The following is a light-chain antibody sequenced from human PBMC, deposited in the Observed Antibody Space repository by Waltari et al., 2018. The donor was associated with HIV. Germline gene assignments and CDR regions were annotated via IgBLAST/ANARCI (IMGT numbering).Light chain of an antibody. V-gene: IGLV2-23*02. J-gene: IGLJ2*01. CDR1: SSDVGSYNL. Sequence: LSGSPGQSITISCTGTSSDVGSYNLVSWYQQHPGKAPKLMIYEVTKRASGVSNRFSGSKSGNTASLKISGLQAEDEADYYCCSYAGSSTFVVFGGGTKLTVL. CDR2: EVT. CDR3: CSYAGSSTFVV.